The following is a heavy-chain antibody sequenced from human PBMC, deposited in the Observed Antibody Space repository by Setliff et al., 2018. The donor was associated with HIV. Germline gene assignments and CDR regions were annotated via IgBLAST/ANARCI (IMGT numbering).Heavy chain of an antibody. D-gene: IGHD6-6*01. V-gene: IGHV4-59*01. CDR3: ARSVARDYWYFGH. CDR2: IYYSGGT. J-gene: IGHJ2*01. CDR1: GDSITNYY. Sequence: SETLSLTCTVSGDSITNYYWSWIRQPPGKGLEWIGYIYYSGGTNYNFSLKSRVTISVDTSKNQFSLNLTSVTAADTAVYYCARSVARDYWYFGHWGRGTLVTVSS.